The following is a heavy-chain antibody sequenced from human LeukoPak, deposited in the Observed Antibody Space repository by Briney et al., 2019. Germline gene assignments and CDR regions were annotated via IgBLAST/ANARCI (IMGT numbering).Heavy chain of an antibody. D-gene: IGHD6-6*01. Sequence: GGSLRLSCAASGFTLSSYSMNWVRQAPGKGLEWVSYISSSSNTIYYADSVKGRFTIYRDIAKNSLYLQMNSLRVEDTAVYYCARDQPRGTIAARPTAFDIWGQGTMVTVSS. J-gene: IGHJ3*02. CDR1: GFTLSSYS. CDR2: ISSSSNTI. V-gene: IGHV3-48*01. CDR3: ARDQPRGTIAARPTAFDI.